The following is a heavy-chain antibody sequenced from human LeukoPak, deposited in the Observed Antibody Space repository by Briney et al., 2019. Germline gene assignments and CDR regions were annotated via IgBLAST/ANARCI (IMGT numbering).Heavy chain of an antibody. D-gene: IGHD2-15*01. CDR1: GGTFSSYA. CDR2: IIPIFGTA. Sequence: SVKVSCKASGGTFSSYAINWVRQAPGQGLEWMGGIIPIFGTAINAQKFQGRVTMTRDMSTSTVYMELSSLRSEDTAVYYCARSDHFEVAAKRDWYFDLWGRGTLVTVSS. CDR3: ARSDHFEVAAKRDWYFDL. V-gene: IGHV1-69*05. J-gene: IGHJ2*01.